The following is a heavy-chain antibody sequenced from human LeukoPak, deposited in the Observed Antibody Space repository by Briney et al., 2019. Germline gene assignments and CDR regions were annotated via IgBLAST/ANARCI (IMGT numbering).Heavy chain of an antibody. CDR2: ITTGGPNT. CDR3: AKDGGLWVSAHWGDS. J-gene: IGHJ4*02. CDR1: GFTFSSYT. D-gene: IGHD7-27*01. Sequence: GGSLRLSCTASGFTFSSYTTSWVRQAPGKGLKWVSTITTGGPNTYYADSVKGRFTVSRDDSKNTLYLQMNSLRAEDTAVYYCAKDGGLWVSAHWGDSWGRGTLVTVSS. V-gene: IGHV3-23*01.